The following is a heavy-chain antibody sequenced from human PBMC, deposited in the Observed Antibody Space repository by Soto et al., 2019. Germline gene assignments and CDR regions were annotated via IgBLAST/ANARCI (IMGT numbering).Heavy chain of an antibody. Sequence: EVQLVESGGGLVQPGGSLRISCAASGLTVSTNYMSWVRQAPGKGLEWVSIIYYGGTTYYADSVKGRFTISRDDSKNTLYLKMHSLRAEDTAVYYCARDYDTSRGDWAYYGIDVWGQGTTGTVSS. CDR1: GLTVSTNY. CDR2: IYYGGTT. D-gene: IGHD3-9*01. CDR3: ARDYDTSRGDWAYYGIDV. V-gene: IGHV3-66*01. J-gene: IGHJ6*02.